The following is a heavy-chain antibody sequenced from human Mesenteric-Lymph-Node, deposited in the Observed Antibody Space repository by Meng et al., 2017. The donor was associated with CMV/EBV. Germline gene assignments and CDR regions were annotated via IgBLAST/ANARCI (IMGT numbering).Heavy chain of an antibody. CDR3: ARDFRGLNYALDY. CDR2: IYSAGST. V-gene: IGHV3-66*02. CDR1: GFTVSSNY. Sequence: GGSLRLSCTASGFTVSSNYMSWVRQAPGKGLEWVSVIYSAGSTYYADSVKGRFTISRDNSKNTLYLQMNSLRAEDTAVYYCARDFRGLNYALDYWGQGTLVTVSS. D-gene: IGHD3-10*01. J-gene: IGHJ4*02.